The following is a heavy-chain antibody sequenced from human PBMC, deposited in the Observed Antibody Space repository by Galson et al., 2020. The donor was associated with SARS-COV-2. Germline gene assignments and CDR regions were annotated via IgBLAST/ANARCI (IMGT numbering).Heavy chain of an antibody. D-gene: IGHD1-26*01. Sequence: SETLSLTCTVSGGSISSGGYYWSWIRQHPGTGLEWIGYIYYSGSTYYNPSLKSRVTISVDTSKNQFSLKLSSVTAADTAVYYCARDAPTYSGSYFYFDYWGQGTLFAVSS. CDR1: GGSISSGGYY. CDR3: ARDAPTYSGSYFYFDY. V-gene: IGHV4-31*03. CDR2: IYYSGST. J-gene: IGHJ4*02.